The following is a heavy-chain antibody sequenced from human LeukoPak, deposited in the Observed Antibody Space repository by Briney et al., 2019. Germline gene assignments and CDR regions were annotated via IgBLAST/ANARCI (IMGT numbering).Heavy chain of an antibody. Sequence: GGSLRLSCAASGFSFSNYAMNWLRQVPGKGLEWVSSIDGSSSHIYYANSVKGRFTISRDNTKSSLYLQMNSLRVEDMAVYYCARGYCGGDCYGDWGQGTLVTVSS. CDR3: ARGYCGGDCYGD. D-gene: IGHD2-21*02. V-gene: IGHV3-21*01. CDR2: IDGSSSHI. J-gene: IGHJ1*01. CDR1: GFSFSNYA.